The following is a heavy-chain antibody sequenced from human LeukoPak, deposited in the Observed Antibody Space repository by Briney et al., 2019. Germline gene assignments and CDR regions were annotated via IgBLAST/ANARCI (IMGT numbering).Heavy chain of an antibody. Sequence: GGSLRLSCAASGFTFSSYAMHWVRQAPGKGLEWVAVISYDGSNKYYADSVKGRFTISRDNSKNTLYLQMNSLRAEDTAVYYCARDRARGYSYGEASFDYWGQGTLVTVS. CDR2: ISYDGSNK. CDR3: ARDRARGYSYGEASFDY. J-gene: IGHJ4*02. D-gene: IGHD5-18*01. CDR1: GFTFSSYA. V-gene: IGHV3-30-3*01.